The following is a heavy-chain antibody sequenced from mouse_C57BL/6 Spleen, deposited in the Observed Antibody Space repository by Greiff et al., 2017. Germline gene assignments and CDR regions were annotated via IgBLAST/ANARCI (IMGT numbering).Heavy chain of an antibody. V-gene: IGHV1-52*01. Sequence: QVQLQQPGAEPVRPGSSVKLSCKASGYTFTSYWMHWVKQRPIQGLEWIGNIDPSDSETHYNQKFKDKATLTVDKSSSTAYMQLSSLTSEDSAVYYCALTVGGAMDYWGQGTSVTVSS. D-gene: IGHD1-1*01. CDR2: IDPSDSET. CDR1: GYTFTSYW. J-gene: IGHJ4*01. CDR3: ALTVGGAMDY.